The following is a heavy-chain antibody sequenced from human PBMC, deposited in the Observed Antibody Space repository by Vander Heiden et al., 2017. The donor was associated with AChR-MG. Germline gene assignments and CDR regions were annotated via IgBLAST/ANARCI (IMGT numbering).Heavy chain of an antibody. V-gene: IGHV3-30-3*01. D-gene: IGHD6-6*01. CDR3: ARDGGDSSSSDYYYYGMDV. CDR2: ISYDGSNK. J-gene: IGHJ6*02. CDR1: GFTFSSYA. Sequence: QVQLVESGGGVVQPGRSLRLSCAASGFTFSSYAMHGVRQAPGKGLEGVAVISYDGSNKYYADSVKGRFTISRDNSKNTLYLQMNSLRAEDTAVYYCARDGGDSSSSDYYYYGMDVWGQGTTVTVSS.